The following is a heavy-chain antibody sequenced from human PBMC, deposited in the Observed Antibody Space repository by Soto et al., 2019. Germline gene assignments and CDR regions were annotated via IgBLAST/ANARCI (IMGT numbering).Heavy chain of an antibody. CDR3: TTFLYCSGGSCFSGYSFDL. J-gene: IGHJ4*02. CDR2: IRSKADSYAT. D-gene: IGHD2-15*01. CDR1: GFTFSGSA. Sequence: GGSLRLSCAASGFTFSGSAMHWVRQASGKGLEWVGRIRSKADSYATAYSASVKGRFTISRDDSKNTAFLQMNSLKTEDTAVYYCTTFLYCSGGSCFSGYSFDLWGQGTLVTVPS. V-gene: IGHV3-73*01.